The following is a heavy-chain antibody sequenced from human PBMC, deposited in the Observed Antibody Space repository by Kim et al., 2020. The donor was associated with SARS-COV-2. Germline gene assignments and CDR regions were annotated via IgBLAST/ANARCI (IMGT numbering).Heavy chain of an antibody. Sequence: ASVKVSCKASGYSFNSNNINWVRQAPGQGLEWMGWINTNTGKPTNAQNFTGRFVFSLDTSVNTAYLQISSLKTEDTGVYYCARGGVIISPRGMSYGMGVWGQGSTVIVSS. CDR1: GYSFNSNN. J-gene: IGHJ6*02. CDR2: INTNTGKP. D-gene: IGHD1-26*01. CDR3: ARGGVIISPRGMSYGMGV. V-gene: IGHV7-4-1*02.